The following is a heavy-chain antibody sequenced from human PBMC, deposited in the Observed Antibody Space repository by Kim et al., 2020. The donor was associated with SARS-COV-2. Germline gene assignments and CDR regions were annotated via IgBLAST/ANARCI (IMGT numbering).Heavy chain of an antibody. CDR3: ARVVSSSWYILGLDY. D-gene: IGHD6-13*01. V-gene: IGHV4-30-2*04. J-gene: IGHJ4*02. Sequence: PSLKSRVTISVDTSKNQFSLQLSSVTAADTAVYYCARVVSSSWYILGLDYWGQGTLVTVSS.